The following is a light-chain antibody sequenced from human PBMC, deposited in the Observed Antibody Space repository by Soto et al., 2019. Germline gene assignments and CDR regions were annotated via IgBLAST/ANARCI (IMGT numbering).Light chain of an antibody. Sequence: DIAVTQSPLSLPVTPGEPASISCKSSQSLLQSSGYNYLDWYLQKPGQSPRLVIYPASNRAPGVPYGISGSRSGTDFTPTISKVETENVGVDYCMQALETVWTFGQGTKVDIK. J-gene: IGKJ1*01. CDR1: QSLLQSSGYNY. V-gene: IGKV2-28*01. CDR2: PAS. CDR3: MQALETVWT.